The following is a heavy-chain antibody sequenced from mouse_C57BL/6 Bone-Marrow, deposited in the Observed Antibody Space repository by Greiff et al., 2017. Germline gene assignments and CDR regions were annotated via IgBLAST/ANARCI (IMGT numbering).Heavy chain of an antibody. Sequence: EVMLVESGEGLVKPGGSLKLSCAASGFTFSSYAMSWVRQTPEKRLEWVAYISSGGDYIYYADTVKGRFTISRDNARNILYLQMSSLKSEDTAMYYCTSVPPPGGGGAMDYWGQGTSVTVCS. CDR1: GFTFSSYA. CDR3: TSVPPPGGGGAMDY. V-gene: IGHV5-9-1*02. D-gene: IGHD3-2*02. J-gene: IGHJ4*01. CDR2: ISSGGDYI.